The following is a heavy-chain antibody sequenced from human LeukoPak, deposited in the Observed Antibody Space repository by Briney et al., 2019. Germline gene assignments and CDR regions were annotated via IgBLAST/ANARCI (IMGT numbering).Heavy chain of an antibody. J-gene: IGHJ4*02. CDR2: IIPILGIA. D-gene: IGHD3-22*01. V-gene: IGHV1-69*04. CDR3: ARGLGWLLTFDY. CDR1: GGTFSSYA. Sequence: EASVKVSCKASGGTFSSYAISWVRQAPGQGLEWMGRIIPILGIANYAQKFQGRVTMTRDTSISTAYMELSRLRSDDTAVYYCARGLGWLLTFDYWGQGTLVTVSS.